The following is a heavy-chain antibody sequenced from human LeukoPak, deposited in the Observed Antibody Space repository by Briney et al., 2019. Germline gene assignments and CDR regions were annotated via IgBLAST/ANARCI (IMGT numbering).Heavy chain of an antibody. CDR3: ARESLGPPYYFDF. V-gene: IGHV4-61*02. CDR2: IYTSGRT. J-gene: IGHJ4*02. Sequence: SETLSLTCTVSGGSISSGTFYWSWIRQPAGRGLVWIGRIYTSGRTNCNPSLKSRVTISVDTSKNQFSLKLNSVTAADTAVYYCARESLGPPYYFDFWGQGTLVTVSS. D-gene: IGHD1-26*01. CDR1: GGSISSGTFY.